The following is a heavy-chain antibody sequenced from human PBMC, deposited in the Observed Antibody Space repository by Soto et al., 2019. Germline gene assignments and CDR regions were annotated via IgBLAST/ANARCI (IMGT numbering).Heavy chain of an antibody. CDR2: ISYDGSNK. V-gene: IGHV3-30-3*01. Sequence: HPGGSLRLSCAASGFTFSSYAMHWVRQAPGKGLEWVAVISYDGSNKYYADSVKGRFTISRDNSKNTLYLQMNSLRAEDTAVYYCAREVVVAARGQLGLDYWGQGTMVTVSS. CDR3: AREVVVAARGQLGLDY. J-gene: IGHJ4*02. D-gene: IGHD2-15*01. CDR1: GFTFSSYA.